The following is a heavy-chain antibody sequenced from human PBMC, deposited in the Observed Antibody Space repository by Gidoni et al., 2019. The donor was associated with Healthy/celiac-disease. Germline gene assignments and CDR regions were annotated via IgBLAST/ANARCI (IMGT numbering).Heavy chain of an antibody. V-gene: IGHV1-8*01. CDR2: MNPNSGNT. CDR3: ARKGGPGGGPAGDYYYYGMDV. D-gene: IGHD2-2*01. J-gene: IGHJ6*02. Sequence: QVQLVQSGAEVKKPGASVKVSCKASGYTFTSYDINWVRQATGQGLEWMGWMNPNSGNTGYAQKFQGRVTMTRNTSISTAYMELSSLRSEDTAVYYCARKGGPGGGPAGDYYYYGMDVWGQGTTVTVSS. CDR1: GYTFTSYD.